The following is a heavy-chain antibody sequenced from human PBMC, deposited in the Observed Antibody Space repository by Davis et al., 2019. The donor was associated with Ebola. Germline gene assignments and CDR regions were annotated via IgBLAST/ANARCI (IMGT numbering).Heavy chain of an antibody. V-gene: IGHV4-59*01. Sequence: SETLSLTCAVYGGSFSSYYWSWIRQPPGKGLEWIGNIYYSGSTNYNPSLKSRVSISVDASKNQFSLKLSSVTAADTAVYYCARVSSSSWKHYYYYYGMDVWGQGTTVTVSS. J-gene: IGHJ6*02. CDR1: GGSFSSYY. D-gene: IGHD6-13*01. CDR2: IYYSGST. CDR3: ARVSSSSWKHYYYYYGMDV.